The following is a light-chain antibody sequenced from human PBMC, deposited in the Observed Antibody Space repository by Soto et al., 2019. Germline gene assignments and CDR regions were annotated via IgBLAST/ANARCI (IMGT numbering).Light chain of an antibody. CDR3: SSYTSSSTPFV. CDR2: DVN. V-gene: IGLV2-14*03. Sequence: QSALTKPASVSGSPGQSITISCTGTSSDVGRYNYVSWYQQHPGKAPKVMIYDVNNRPSGVSNRFSGSKSGNTASLTISGLQAEDEAHYYCSSYTSSSTPFVFGTGTKLTVL. CDR1: SSDVGRYNY. J-gene: IGLJ1*01.